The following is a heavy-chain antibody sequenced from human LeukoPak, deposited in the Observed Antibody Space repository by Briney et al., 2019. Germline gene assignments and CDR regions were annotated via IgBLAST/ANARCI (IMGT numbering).Heavy chain of an antibody. J-gene: IGHJ4*02. CDR2: IYHSGST. CDR3: ARDRYGPGSSWYVDY. V-gene: IGHV4-59*12. CDR1: GGSISSYY. D-gene: IGHD6-13*01. Sequence: SETLSLTCTVSGGSISSYYWSWIRQPPGKGLEWIGYIYHSGSTYYNPSLKSRVTISVDRSKNQFSLKLSSVTAADTAVYYCARDRYGPGSSWYVDYWGQGTLVTVSS.